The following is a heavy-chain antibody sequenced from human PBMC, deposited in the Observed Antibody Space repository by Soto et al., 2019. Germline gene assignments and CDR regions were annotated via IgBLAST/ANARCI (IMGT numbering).Heavy chain of an antibody. V-gene: IGHV1-2*04. J-gene: IGHJ6*02. CDR1: GYTFTGYY. CDR3: ARTRGGYYSNYGMDV. D-gene: IGHD2-15*01. CDR2: INPNSGGT. Sequence: ASVKVSCKASGYTFTGYYMHWVRQAHGQGLEWMGWINPNSGGTNYAQKFQGWVTMTRDTSISTAYMELSRLRSDDTAVYYCARTRGGYYSNYGMDVWGQGTTVTVSS.